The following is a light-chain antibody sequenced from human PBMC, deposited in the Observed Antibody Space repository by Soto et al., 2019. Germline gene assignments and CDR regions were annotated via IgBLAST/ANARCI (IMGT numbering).Light chain of an antibody. V-gene: IGKV1-12*01. CDR3: QQGSSFPRT. CDR2: GAS. J-gene: IGKJ1*01. CDR1: QGIGSW. Sequence: DVQLTQSPGSVSSSFGDVVTITCRASQGIGSWLAWYQQEPGKAPKLLIYGASRLQSGVPSRFSGSGSGTEFTLTINNVQPEDFGTYYCQQGSSFPRTFGQGTKVDIK.